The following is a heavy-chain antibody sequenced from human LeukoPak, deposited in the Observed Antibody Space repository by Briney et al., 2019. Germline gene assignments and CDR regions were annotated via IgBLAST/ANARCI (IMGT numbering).Heavy chain of an antibody. CDR1: GFTLSSFS. V-gene: IGHV3-21*01. J-gene: IGHJ4*02. Sequence: PGGSLRLSCAASGFTLSSFSMNWVRQAPGKGLEWVSSISSSSNYIYYADSVRGRFTISRDNSKNTLYLQMNSLRAEDTAVYYCAREARFYYGSNGYWGQGTLVTVSS. CDR3: AREARFYYGSNGY. D-gene: IGHD3-10*01. CDR2: ISSSSNYI.